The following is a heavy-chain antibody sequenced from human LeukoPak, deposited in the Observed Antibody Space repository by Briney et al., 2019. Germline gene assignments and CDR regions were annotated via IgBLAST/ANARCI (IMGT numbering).Heavy chain of an antibody. CDR1: GFTFSSYA. V-gene: IGHV3-30-3*01. CDR3: ARDSPYGDYVPSFDY. CDR2: ISYDGSNK. D-gene: IGHD4-17*01. Sequence: GRSLRLSCAASGFTFSSYAMHWVRQAPGKGLEWVAVISYDGSNKYYADSVKGRFTISRDNSKNTLYLQMNSLRAEDTAVYYCARDSPYGDYVPSFDYWGQGTLVTVSS. J-gene: IGHJ4*02.